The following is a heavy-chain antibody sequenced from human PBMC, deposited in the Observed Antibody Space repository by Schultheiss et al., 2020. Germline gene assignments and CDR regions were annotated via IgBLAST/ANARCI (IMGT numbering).Heavy chain of an antibody. CDR1: GGSFSGYS. V-gene: IGHV4-34*01. CDR3: ARVDFYGDYEDY. CDR2: INHSGST. J-gene: IGHJ4*02. Sequence: SETLALTCAVYGGSFSGYSWSWIRQPPGKGLEWIGEINHSGSTNYNPSLKSRVTISVDTSKNQFSLQLNSVTPEDTAVYYCARVDFYGDYEDYWGQGTLVTVSS. D-gene: IGHD4-17*01.